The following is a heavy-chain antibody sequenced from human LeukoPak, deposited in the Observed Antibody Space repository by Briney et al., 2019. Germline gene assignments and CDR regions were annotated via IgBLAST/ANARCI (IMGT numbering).Heavy chain of an antibody. Sequence: GGSLRLSCAASGFTFSSYAMSWVRQAPGKGLEWVSSISSSSSYIYYADSVKGRFTISRDNAKNSLYLQMNSLRAEDTAVYYCARYRGVMTTVQQFDYWGQGTLVTVSS. J-gene: IGHJ4*02. CDR1: GFTFSSYA. CDR3: ARYRGVMTTVQQFDY. CDR2: ISSSSSYI. D-gene: IGHD4-11*01. V-gene: IGHV3-21*01.